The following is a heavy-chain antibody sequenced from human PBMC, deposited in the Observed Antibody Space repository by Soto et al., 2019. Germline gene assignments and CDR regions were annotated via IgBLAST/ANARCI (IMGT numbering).Heavy chain of an antibody. CDR2: INSDGSST. D-gene: IGHD2-2*01. Sequence: PGGSLRLSCAASGFTFSSYWMHWVRQAPGKGLVWVSRINSDGSSTSYADSVKGRFTISRDNAKNTLYLQMNSLRAEDTAVYYCARAGTTGYCSSTSCYSYGMDVWGQGTTVTVSS. CDR1: GFTFSSYW. CDR3: ARAGTTGYCSSTSCYSYGMDV. V-gene: IGHV3-74*01. J-gene: IGHJ6*02.